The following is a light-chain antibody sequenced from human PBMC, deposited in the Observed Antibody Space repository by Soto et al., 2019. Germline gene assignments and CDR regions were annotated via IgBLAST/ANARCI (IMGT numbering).Light chain of an antibody. CDR1: QSLVYSDGNTY. Sequence: DVVMTQSPLSLPVTLGQPASISCRSSQSLVYSDGNTYLNWFQQRPGQSPRRLIYKVSNRDSGVPDRISGSGSGTDFTLKISRVEAEDVGVYYCIQGPYSFGQRTKLEIK. CDR3: IQGPYS. V-gene: IGKV2-30*01. J-gene: IGKJ2*01. CDR2: KVS.